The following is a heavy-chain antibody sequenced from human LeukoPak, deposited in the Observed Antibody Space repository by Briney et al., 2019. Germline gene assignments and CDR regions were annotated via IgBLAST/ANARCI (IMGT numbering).Heavy chain of an antibody. D-gene: IGHD2/OR15-2a*01. J-gene: IGHJ6*02. V-gene: IGHV3-66*01. CDR2: IYSGGST. Sequence: GGSLRLSCAASGFTVSSNYMSWVRQAPGKGLEWVSVIYSGGSTYYADSVKGRFTISRDNSKNTLYLQMNSLRAEDTAVYYCARESLSDYGMDVWGQGTTVTVSS. CDR1: GFTVSSNY. CDR3: ARESLSDYGMDV.